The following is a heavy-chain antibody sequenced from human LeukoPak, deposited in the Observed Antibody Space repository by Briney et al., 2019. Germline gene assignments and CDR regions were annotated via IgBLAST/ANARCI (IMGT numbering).Heavy chain of an antibody. CDR1: GGSISSGGFY. D-gene: IGHD3-10*01. J-gene: IGHJ4*02. CDR2: IFYSGST. V-gene: IGHV4-31*03. CDR3: ARADLHYGSGTDFDY. Sequence: SQTLSLTCTVSGGSISSGGFYWSWIRQHPGKGLEWIGYIFYSGSTYYNPSLRSRVTLSVDTPKNQLSLKLSSVTAADTAVYYCARADLHYGSGTDFDYWGQGTLVTVSS.